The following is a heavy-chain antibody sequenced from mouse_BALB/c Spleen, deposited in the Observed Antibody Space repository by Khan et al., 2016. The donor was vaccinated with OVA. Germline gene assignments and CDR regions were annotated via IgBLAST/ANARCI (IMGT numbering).Heavy chain of an antibody. J-gene: IGHJ2*01. CDR1: GYSFANYW. V-gene: IGHV1-5*01. D-gene: IGHD2-4*01. CDR2: IYPGISDT. CDR3: ARSYDSYYFDY. Sequence: VQLQQSGTVLARPGTSVKMSCKASGYSFANYWMHWVKQRPGQVLEWVGTIYPGISDTRYNQKFQDKARLTAVTSASTAYMELSSLTSRDSAVYYCARSYDSYYFDYWGQGTTLTVSS.